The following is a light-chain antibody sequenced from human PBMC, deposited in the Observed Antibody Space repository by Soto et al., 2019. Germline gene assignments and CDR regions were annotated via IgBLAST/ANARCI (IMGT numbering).Light chain of an antibody. CDR2: GAS. V-gene: IGKV3-15*01. CDR1: QSVSSN. J-gene: IGKJ2*01. CDR3: QQYNKWPPYT. Sequence: EIVMTQSPATLSVSPGERATLSCRASQSVSSNLAWYQQKPGQAPRLLIYGASTRATGIPARFSGSGSGTEFTLTISSLLSEDFAVYYCQQYNKWPPYTFGQGTKLEI.